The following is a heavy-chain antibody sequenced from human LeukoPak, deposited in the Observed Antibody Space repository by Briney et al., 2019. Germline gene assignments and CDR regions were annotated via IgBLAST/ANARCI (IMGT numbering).Heavy chain of an antibody. J-gene: IGHJ4*02. CDR3: ARGRGDSSSWYFDY. Sequence: SVKVSCKASGGTFSSYAISWVRQAPGQGLEWMGGIIPIFGTANYAQKFQGRVTITADESTSTAYMELSSLRSEDTAVYYCARGRGDSSSWYFDYWGQGTLVTVSS. V-gene: IGHV1-69*13. CDR2: IIPIFGTA. CDR1: GGTFSSYA. D-gene: IGHD6-13*01.